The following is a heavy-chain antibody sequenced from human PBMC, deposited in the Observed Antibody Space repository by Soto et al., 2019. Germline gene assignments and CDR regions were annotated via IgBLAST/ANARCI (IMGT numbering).Heavy chain of an antibody. D-gene: IGHD3-10*01. CDR1: GGSISSYY. Sequence: QVQLQESGPGLVKPSETLSLTCTVSGGSISSYYWGWIRQPPGKGLEWIGYIYYSGSTNYNPSLKSRVTISVDTSKNQFSLKLSSVTAADTAVYYCARAVYYGSGSYYIFYYYYMDVWGKGTTVTVSS. CDR2: IYYSGST. CDR3: ARAVYYGSGSYYIFYYYYMDV. V-gene: IGHV4-59*01. J-gene: IGHJ6*03.